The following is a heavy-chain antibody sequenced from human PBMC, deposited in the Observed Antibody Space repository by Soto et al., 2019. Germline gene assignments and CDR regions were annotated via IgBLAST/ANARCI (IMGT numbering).Heavy chain of an antibody. Sequence: GGSLRLSCAASGFTFSSYAMHWVRQAPGKGLEWVAVISYDGSNKYYADSVKGRFTISRDNSKNTLYLQMNSLRAEDTAVYYCVRGRVVVVAATLANWFDPWGQGTLVTVSS. J-gene: IGHJ5*02. CDR1: GFTFSSYA. CDR3: VRGRVVVVAATLANWFDP. D-gene: IGHD2-15*01. V-gene: IGHV3-30-3*01. CDR2: ISYDGSNK.